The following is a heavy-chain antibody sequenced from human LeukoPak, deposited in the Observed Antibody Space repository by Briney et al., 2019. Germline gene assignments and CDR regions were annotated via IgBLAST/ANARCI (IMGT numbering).Heavy chain of an antibody. CDR3: ARGAASHGVSTVPWYY. CDR1: GFTFSSYS. V-gene: IGHV3-21*01. Sequence: PGGSLRLTCAASGFTFSSYSMNWVRQAPGKGLEWVSSISSSSTYINYADSVKGRFTISRDNAKNTLYLQMNSLRAEDTAVYYCARGAASHGVSTVPWYYWGQGTLVTVSS. D-gene: IGHD4-17*01. CDR2: ISSSSTYI. J-gene: IGHJ4*02.